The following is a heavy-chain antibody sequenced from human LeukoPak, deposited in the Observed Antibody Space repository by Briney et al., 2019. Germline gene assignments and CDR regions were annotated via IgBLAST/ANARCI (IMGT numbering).Heavy chain of an antibody. CDR2: IWYDGSNK. J-gene: IGHJ6*02. Sequence: GGSLRLSCAVSGFTFSSYGMQWVRQAPGKGLEWVAVIWYDGSNKYYADSVKGRFTISRDNSKNTLYLQMNSLRAEDTAVYYCARELEPAASYYYYGMDVWGQGTTVTVSS. CDR3: ARELEPAASYYYYGMDV. D-gene: IGHD2-2*01. V-gene: IGHV3-33*01. CDR1: GFTFSSYG.